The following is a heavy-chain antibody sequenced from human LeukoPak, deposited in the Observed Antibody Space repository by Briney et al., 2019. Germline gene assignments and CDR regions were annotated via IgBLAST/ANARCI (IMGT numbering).Heavy chain of an antibody. CDR1: GFTFSSYA. J-gene: IGHJ6*02. V-gene: IGHV3-21*05. D-gene: IGHD3-10*01. CDR3: AREFDYGSGSYYKGVAVRSYGMDV. Sequence: GGSLRLSCAASGFTFSSYAMSWVRQAPGKGLEWVSYISCSSSYTNYADSVKGRFTISRDNAKNSLYLQMNSLRAEDTAVYYCAREFDYGSGSYYKGVAVRSYGMDVWGQGTTVTVSS. CDR2: ISCSSSYT.